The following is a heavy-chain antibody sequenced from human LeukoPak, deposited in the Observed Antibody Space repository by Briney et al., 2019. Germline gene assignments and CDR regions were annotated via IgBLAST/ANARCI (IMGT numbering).Heavy chain of an antibody. J-gene: IGHJ4*02. V-gene: IGHV4-39*07. CDR3: ARASFFLGHY. CDR2: IYYSGST. D-gene: IGHD3-16*01. Sequence: SETLSLTCTVSGGSISSGSYYWGWIRQPPGKGLEWIGSIYYSGSTYYNPSLKSRVTISVDTSKNQFSLKLSSVTAADTAVYYCARASFFLGHYWGQGTLVTVSS. CDR1: GGSISSGSYY.